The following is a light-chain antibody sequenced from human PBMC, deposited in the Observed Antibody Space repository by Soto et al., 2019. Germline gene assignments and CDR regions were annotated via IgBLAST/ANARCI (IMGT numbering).Light chain of an antibody. CDR2: GAS. V-gene: IGKV3-20*01. J-gene: IGKJ2*01. Sequence: EIVLTQSPGTLSLSPGERATLSCRASQSVSSNYLAWYQQKPGQAPRLLIYGASSRATGIPDRFSGSVSGTDFTLTISRVEPEDFAVYYCQHYGRSAYTFGQGTTLEIK. CDR1: QSVSSNY. CDR3: QHYGRSAYT.